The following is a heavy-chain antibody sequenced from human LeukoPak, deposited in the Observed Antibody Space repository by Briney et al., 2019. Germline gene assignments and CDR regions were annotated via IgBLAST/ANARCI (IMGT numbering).Heavy chain of an antibody. V-gene: IGHV1-2*02. Sequence: ASVKVSCKASGYTFTGYYMHWVRQGPGQGLEWMGWINPNSGGTNYAQRFQGRVTMTRDTSISTAYMELSRLRSDDTAVYYCARGVDTAMATPFDYWGQGTLVTVSS. CDR2: INPNSGGT. J-gene: IGHJ4*02. D-gene: IGHD5-18*01. CDR1: GYTFTGYY. CDR3: ARGVDTAMATPFDY.